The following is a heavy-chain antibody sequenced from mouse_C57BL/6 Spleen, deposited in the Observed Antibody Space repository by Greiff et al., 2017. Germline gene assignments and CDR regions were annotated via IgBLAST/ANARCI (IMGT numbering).Heavy chain of an antibody. V-gene: IGHV1-53*01. CDR1: GYTFTSYW. CDR2: INPSNGGT. CDR3: ARSTTVVDWFAY. D-gene: IGHD1-1*01. Sequence: VQLKESGTELVKPGASVKLSCKASGYTFTSYWMHWVKQRPGQGLEWIGNINPSNGGTNYNEKFKSKATLTVDKSSSTAYMQLSSLTSEDSAVYYCARSTTVVDWFAYWGQGTLVTVSA. J-gene: IGHJ3*01.